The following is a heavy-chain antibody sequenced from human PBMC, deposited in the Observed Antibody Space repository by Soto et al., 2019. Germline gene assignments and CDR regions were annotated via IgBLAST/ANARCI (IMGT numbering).Heavy chain of an antibody. V-gene: IGHV3-43*01. D-gene: IGHD1-1*01. CDR2: ISWDGGST. CDR1: GFTFDDYT. J-gene: IGHJ6*02. CDR3: AKDRERSWNDVPGDYYYYGMDV. Sequence: GGSLRLSCAASGFTFDDYTMHWVRQAPGKGLEWVSLISWDGGSTYYADSVKGRFTISRENSKNSLYLQMNSLRTEDTALYYCAKDRERSWNDVPGDYYYYGMDVWGQGTTVTVSS.